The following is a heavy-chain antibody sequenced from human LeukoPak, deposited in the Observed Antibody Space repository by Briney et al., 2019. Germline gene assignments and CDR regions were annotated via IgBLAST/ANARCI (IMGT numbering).Heavy chain of an antibody. V-gene: IGHV4-4*09. Sequence: SESLSLTCTASGGSISSYYLSWIRQPPGKGLEWIGYIYATGSTNYNPSLKSRVTLSVDTSKNQFSLNLRSVTAADTAVYYCARHGSVRSPLGPWGQGTLVTVSS. J-gene: IGHJ5*02. CDR2: IYATGST. CDR3: ARHGSVRSPLGP. CDR1: GGSISSYY. D-gene: IGHD3-10*01.